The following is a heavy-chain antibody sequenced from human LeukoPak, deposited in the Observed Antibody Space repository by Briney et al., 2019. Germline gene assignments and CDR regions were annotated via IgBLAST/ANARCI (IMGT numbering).Heavy chain of an antibody. J-gene: IGHJ4*02. CDR3: ARYDGSGYSFDY. CDR1: GYSFTSYW. V-gene: IGHV5-51*01. D-gene: IGHD3-22*01. Sequence: GESLNISCTGSGYSFTSYWIGWGRQMPGKGLEWMGIIYPGDSDTRYSPSFQGQVTISADTSISTAYLQWSSLKASGTAMYYCARYDGSGYSFDYWGQGNLVTVSS. CDR2: IYPGDSDT.